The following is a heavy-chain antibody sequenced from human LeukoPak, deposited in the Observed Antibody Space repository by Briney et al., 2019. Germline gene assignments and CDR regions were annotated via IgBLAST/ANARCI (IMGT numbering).Heavy chain of an antibody. CDR1: GFTFSSYW. J-gene: IGHJ3*02. D-gene: IGHD2-15*01. CDR3: AREDLVYCSGGSCDGAFDI. V-gene: IGHV3-74*01. Sequence: GGSLRLSCAASGFTFSSYWMHWVRQAPGKGLVWVSRVNSDGSSTNYADSVKGRFTISRDNAKNTLYLQMNSLRAEDTAVYYCAREDLVYCSGGSCDGAFDIWGQGTMVTVSS. CDR2: VNSDGSST.